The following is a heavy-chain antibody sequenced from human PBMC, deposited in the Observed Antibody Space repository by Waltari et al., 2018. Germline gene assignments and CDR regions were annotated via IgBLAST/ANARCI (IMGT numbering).Heavy chain of an antibody. V-gene: IGHV3-23*01. CDR2: VSASGDST. CDR1: GFTFSSYA. Sequence: EVQLLESGGGLVQPGGSLRLSCAASGFTFSSYAMRWVRQAPGKGLEWVSTVSASGDSTYYADSVKGRFTISRDNSKNTLNLQMNILRVDDTAVYYCAKGRGYCTGGSCYSDYWGQGTLATVSS. CDR3: AKGRGYCTGGSCYSDY. D-gene: IGHD2-15*01. J-gene: IGHJ4*02.